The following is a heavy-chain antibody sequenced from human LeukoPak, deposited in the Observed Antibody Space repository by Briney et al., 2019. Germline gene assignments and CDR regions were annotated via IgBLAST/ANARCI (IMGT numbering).Heavy chain of an antibody. CDR2: IYYSGST. CDR3: AGGRAALFAY. D-gene: IGHD3-16*01. CDR1: GDSINNYY. J-gene: IGHJ4*02. Sequence: ETLSLTCAVSGDSINNYYWSWIRQPPGKGPEWIGDIYYSGSTNYNASLKSRVTTPAATSKPQFSLNLNSATAAPTARYSCAGGRAALFAYWGQGTLATVPS. V-gene: IGHV4-59*01.